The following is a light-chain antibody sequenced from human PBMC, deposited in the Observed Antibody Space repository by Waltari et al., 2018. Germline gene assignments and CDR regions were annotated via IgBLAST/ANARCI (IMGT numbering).Light chain of an antibody. CDR1: RGVDII. CDR2: GAS. J-gene: IGKJ3*01. V-gene: IGKV3-15*01. CDR3: QQYNSWPRLT. Sequence: EVVMTQSPATLPLSPGERATLSCRATRGVDIIVAWYQQKMGQAPRLLIYGASTRATGIPAKFSGSGSGTEFTLTNSSLQSEDFAVYHWQQYNSWPRLTFGPGTKVDFK.